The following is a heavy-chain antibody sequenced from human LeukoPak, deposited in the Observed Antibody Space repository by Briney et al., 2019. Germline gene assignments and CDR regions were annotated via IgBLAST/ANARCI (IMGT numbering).Heavy chain of an antibody. V-gene: IGHV1-2*02. D-gene: IGHD3-22*01. Sequence: ASVNVSCKASGYTFTGYYMHWVRQAPGQGLEWMGWINPNSGGTNYAQKFQGRVTMTRDTSISTAYMELSRLRSDDTAVYYCARDVRDSSGNTVDCWGQGTLVTVSS. J-gene: IGHJ4*02. CDR1: GYTFTGYY. CDR2: INPNSGGT. CDR3: ARDVRDSSGNTVDC.